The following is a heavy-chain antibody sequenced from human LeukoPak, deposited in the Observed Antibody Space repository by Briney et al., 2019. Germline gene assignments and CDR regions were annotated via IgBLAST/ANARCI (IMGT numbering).Heavy chain of an antibody. V-gene: IGHV1-18*01. D-gene: IGHD3-22*01. CDR3: ARVMAYDSSGYRYYFDY. CDR2: ISAYNGNT. CDR1: GYTFPRYG. Sequence: GASVKVSCKASGYTFPRYGISWVRQAPGQGLEWMGWISAYNGNTNYAQKLRGRVTMTTDTHMSTAYMELRSLRYDDTAVYYCARVMAYDSSGYRYYFDYWGQGTLVTVSS. J-gene: IGHJ4*02.